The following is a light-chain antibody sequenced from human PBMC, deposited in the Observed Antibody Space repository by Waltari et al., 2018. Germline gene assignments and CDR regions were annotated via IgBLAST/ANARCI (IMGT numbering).Light chain of an antibody. Sequence: QSVLTQPPSASGTPGQRVTISCSGGSSNIGTTPVNFSQPLPGTPPNLLTYTNKHRPSGVPDRFYGSKSGTSASLAISGLQVEDEADYYCAAWDDSLKGWVFGGGTKVTVL. V-gene: IGLV1-44*01. J-gene: IGLJ3*02. CDR1: SSNIGTTP. CDR3: AAWDDSLKGWV. CDR2: TNK.